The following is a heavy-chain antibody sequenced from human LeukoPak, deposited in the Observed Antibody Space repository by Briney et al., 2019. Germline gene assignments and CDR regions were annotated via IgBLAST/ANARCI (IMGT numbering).Heavy chain of an antibody. CDR3: ARDGSGSLEPGHFQH. CDR2: IYYSGST. Sequence: SQTLSLTCTVSGGSISSGDYYWSWIRQPPGKGLEWIGYIYYSGSTYYNPSLKSRVTISVDTSKNQFSLKLSSVTAADTAVYYCARDGSGSLEPGHFQHWGQGTLVTVSS. J-gene: IGHJ1*01. CDR1: GGSISSGDYY. D-gene: IGHD1-26*01. V-gene: IGHV4-30-4*01.